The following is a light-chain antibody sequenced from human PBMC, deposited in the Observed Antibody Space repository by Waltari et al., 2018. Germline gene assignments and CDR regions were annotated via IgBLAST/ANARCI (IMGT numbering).Light chain of an antibody. V-gene: IGKV2-30*02. CDR2: KVS. Sequence: DVVMTQSPLSLPVTLGQSASISCGSGQSLVHSDGNTYLNWFQQRPGQSPRCLIDKVSRRDSGCPDRLSGSGSGTYFTLKISRVEAADVGVYYCMQGTEWPRTCGQGTKVQIK. J-gene: IGKJ1*01. CDR1: QSLVHSDGNTY. CDR3: MQGTEWPRT.